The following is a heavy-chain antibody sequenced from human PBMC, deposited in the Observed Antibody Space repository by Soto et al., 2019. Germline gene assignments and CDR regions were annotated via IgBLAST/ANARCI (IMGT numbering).Heavy chain of an antibody. J-gene: IGHJ6*02. CDR2: IFSNDEK. CDR1: GFSLTNTRMG. D-gene: IGHD1-26*01. V-gene: IGHV2-26*01. Sequence: QVTLKESGPVLVKPTETLTLTCTVSGFSLTNTRMGVSWIRQPPGKALEWLAHIFSNDEKSYSTSLKSRLTTSKDISKSQVVLTMTNFDPVDTATYYCARIWDRWENFYYYGIAVWGQGTTVTVSS. CDR3: ARIWDRWENFYYYGIAV.